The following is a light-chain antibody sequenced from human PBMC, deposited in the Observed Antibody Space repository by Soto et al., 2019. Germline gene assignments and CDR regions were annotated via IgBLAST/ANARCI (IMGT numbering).Light chain of an antibody. CDR2: EVS. V-gene: IGLV2-14*01. CDR1: RSDVGGYNY. CDR3: SSYTSSSTLNWV. J-gene: IGLJ3*02. Sequence: QSVLTQPASVSGSPGQSITISCTGTRSDVGGYNYVSWYQKHPGKAPKVMIYEVSNRPSGVSNRFSGSKPGNTASLTISGLQAEDEADYYCSSYTSSSTLNWVFGGGTQRTIL.